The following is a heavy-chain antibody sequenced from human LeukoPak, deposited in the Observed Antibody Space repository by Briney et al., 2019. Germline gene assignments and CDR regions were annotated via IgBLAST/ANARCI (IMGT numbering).Heavy chain of an antibody. CDR2: IYTSGST. J-gene: IGHJ6*03. Sequence: SETLSLTCTVSGGSISSYYWSWIRQPAGKGLEWIGRIYTSGSTNYNPSLKSRVTMSVDTSKNQFSLKLSSVTAADTAVYYCARGGGLGYYYYXXXVWGXXXTXTISS. V-gene: IGHV4-4*07. CDR3: ARGGGLGYYYYXXXV. D-gene: IGHD3/OR15-3a*01. CDR1: GGSISSYY.